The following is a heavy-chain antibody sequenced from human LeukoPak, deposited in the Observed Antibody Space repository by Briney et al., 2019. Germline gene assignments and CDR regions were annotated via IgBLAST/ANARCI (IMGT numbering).Heavy chain of an antibody. D-gene: IGHD5-12*01. CDR2: ISSSGSTI. V-gene: IGHV3-48*03. CDR3: ARDRGWGMDV. J-gene: IGHJ6*03. Sequence: GGSLRLSCAASGFTFSSYEMNWVRQAPGKGLEWVSYISSSGSTIYYADSVKGRFTISRDNAKNSLYLQMNSLRAEDTAVHYCARDRGWGMDVWGKGTTVTISS. CDR1: GFTFSSYE.